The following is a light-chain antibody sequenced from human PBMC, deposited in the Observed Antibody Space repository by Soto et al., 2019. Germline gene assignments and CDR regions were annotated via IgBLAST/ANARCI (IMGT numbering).Light chain of an antibody. J-gene: IGLJ2*01. CDR2: GNS. V-gene: IGLV1-40*01. CDR3: QSYDSSLSGSV. CDR1: SSNIGAGYD. Sequence: QSVLTQPPSVSGAPGQRVTISCTGSSSNIGAGYDVHWYQQLPGTAPKLLIYGNSNRPSGVPDRFSGSKSGTSASLAITGLQAGDEADYYCQSYDSSLSGSVFCGGTKLTVL.